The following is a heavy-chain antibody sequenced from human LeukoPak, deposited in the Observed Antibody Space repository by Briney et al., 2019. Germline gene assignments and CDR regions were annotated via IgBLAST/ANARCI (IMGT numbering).Heavy chain of an antibody. CDR1: GGTFSSYA. CDR3: ARADTTGGYYFDY. J-gene: IGHJ4*02. Sequence: SVKVSCKASGGTFSSYAISWVRQAPGQGLEWMGRIIPILGIANYAQKFQGRVTITADKSTSTAYMELSSLRAEDTAVYYCARADTTGGYYFDYWGQGTLVTVSS. D-gene: IGHD4-17*01. V-gene: IGHV1-69*04. CDR2: IIPILGIA.